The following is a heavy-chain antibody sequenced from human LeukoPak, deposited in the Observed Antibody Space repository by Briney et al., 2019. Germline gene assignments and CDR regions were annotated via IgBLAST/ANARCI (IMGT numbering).Heavy chain of an antibody. D-gene: IGHD3-3*01. J-gene: IGHJ4*02. CDR2: IIPIFGTA. CDR1: GGTFSSYA. V-gene: IGHV1-69*05. CDR3: ARADPYYDFWSGHFDY. Sequence: SVKVSCKASGGTFSSYAISWVRQAPGQGLEWMGGIIPIFGTANYAQKFQGRVTITTDESTSTAYMELSSLRSEDTAVYYCARADPYYDFWSGHFDYWGQGTLVTVSS.